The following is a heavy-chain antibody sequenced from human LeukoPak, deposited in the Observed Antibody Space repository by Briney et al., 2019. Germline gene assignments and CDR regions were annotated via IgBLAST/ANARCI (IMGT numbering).Heavy chain of an antibody. D-gene: IGHD3-10*01. CDR3: AKHYGSGTYYNYFTY. J-gene: IGHJ4*02. CDR1: GFTFSSYA. CDR2: ISDSGSST. Sequence: GGSLRLSCAASGFTFSSYALSWVRQAPGKELEWASAISDSGSSTYYADFVKGRFTISRDNSKNTLFLQIHSLRAEDTATYYCAKHYGSGTYYNYFTYWGQGTLVSVSS. V-gene: IGHV3-23*01.